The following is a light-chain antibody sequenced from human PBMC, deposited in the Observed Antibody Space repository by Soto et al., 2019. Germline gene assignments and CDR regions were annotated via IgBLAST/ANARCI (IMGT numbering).Light chain of an antibody. CDR3: CAYAGNYIFI. Sequence: QSALTQPRSVSGFPGQSVTISCSGTRSDIGRFDYVSWFQQLPGKAPKLMIYDASKRPSGVPDRFSGSRSANTASLTISGLQAEDEADYYCCAYAGNYIFIFGGGTKLTVL. CDR1: RSDIGRFDY. CDR2: DAS. V-gene: IGLV2-11*01. J-gene: IGLJ2*01.